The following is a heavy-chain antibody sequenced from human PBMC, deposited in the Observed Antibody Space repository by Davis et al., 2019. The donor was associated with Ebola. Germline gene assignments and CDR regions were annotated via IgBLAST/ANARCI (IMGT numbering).Heavy chain of an antibody. J-gene: IGHJ6*03. CDR2: ISFDGDNK. CDR3: ARDSEKGEPSDILYYYSYMDA. D-gene: IGHD3-9*01. CDR1: GFMFSTSG. V-gene: IGHV3-30-3*01. Sequence: GESLKISCAASGFMFSTSGLHWVRQAPGQGLEWVAVISFDGDNKYYADSVKGRFTISRDNSKNTLYLQMNSLRTEDTAVYYCARDSEKGEPSDILYYYSYMDAWGKGTTVTVSS.